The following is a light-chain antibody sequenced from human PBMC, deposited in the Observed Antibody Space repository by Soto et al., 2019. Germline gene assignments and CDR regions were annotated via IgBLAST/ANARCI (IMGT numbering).Light chain of an antibody. Sequence: EIVLTQSPGTLSLPPGERATLSCRASQSVRSSYLAWYQQKSGQAPRLLIYGASSRATGIPDRFSGSGSGTDFTLTISRLEPEDFAVYYCQQYGSSSWTFGQGTKVEIK. CDR2: GAS. CDR1: QSVRSSY. J-gene: IGKJ1*01. CDR3: QQYGSSSWT. V-gene: IGKV3-20*01.